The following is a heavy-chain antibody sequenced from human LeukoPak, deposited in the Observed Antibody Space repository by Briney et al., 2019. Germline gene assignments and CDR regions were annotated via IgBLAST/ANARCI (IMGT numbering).Heavy chain of an antibody. CDR2: INHSGST. CDR3: ARGAYDYDSSGSPPDYYYYYGMDV. V-gene: IGHV4-34*01. D-gene: IGHD3-22*01. CDR1: GGSFSGYY. J-gene: IGHJ6*02. Sequence: SGTLSLTCAVYGGSFSGYYWSWIRQPPGKGLEWIGEINHSGSTNYNPSLKSRVTISVDTSKNQFSLKLSSVTAADTAVYYCARGAYDYDSSGSPPDYYYYYGMDVWGQGTTVTVSS.